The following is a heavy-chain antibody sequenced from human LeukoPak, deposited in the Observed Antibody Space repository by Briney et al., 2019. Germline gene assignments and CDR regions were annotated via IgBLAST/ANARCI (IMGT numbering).Heavy chain of an antibody. CDR1: GFTFSSYW. J-gene: IGHJ6*02. CDR2: INRDGSST. V-gene: IGHV3-74*01. Sequence: PGGSLRLSCAASGFTFSSYWMYWVRHAPGKGLMWVSRINRDGSSTTYADSVKGRFTISRDNAKNTLYLQMSSLRAEDTAVYYCTRGLYCSSTSCKNYYYYGMDVWGQGTTVTVSS. D-gene: IGHD2-2*01. CDR3: TRGLYCSSTSCKNYYYYGMDV.